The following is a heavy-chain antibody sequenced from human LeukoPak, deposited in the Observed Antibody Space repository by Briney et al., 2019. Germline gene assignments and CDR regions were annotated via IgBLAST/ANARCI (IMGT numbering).Heavy chain of an antibody. V-gene: IGHV1-2*06. CDR3: ARVWDRPHAFDI. D-gene: IGHD1-26*01. Sequence: ASVKVSCKASGYTFTGYYMHWVRQAPGQGLEWMGRINPNSGGTNYAQKFQGRVTMTRDTSISTAYMELSSLRSEDTAVYYCARVWDRPHAFDIWGQGTMVTVSS. CDR1: GYTFTGYY. J-gene: IGHJ3*02. CDR2: INPNSGGT.